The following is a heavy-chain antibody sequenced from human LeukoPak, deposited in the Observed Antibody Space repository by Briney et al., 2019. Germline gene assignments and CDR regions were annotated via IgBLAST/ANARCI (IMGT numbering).Heavy chain of an antibody. V-gene: IGHV1-69*06. CDR2: IIPIFGTA. Sequence: ASVKVSCKASGGTFSSYAISWVRQAPGQGLEWMGGIIPIFGTANYAQKFQGRVTITADKSTSTAYMELSSLRSEDTAVYYCARGSAAAGTDYMDVWGKGTTVTISS. D-gene: IGHD6-13*01. J-gene: IGHJ6*03. CDR3: ARGSAAAGTDYMDV. CDR1: GGTFSSYA.